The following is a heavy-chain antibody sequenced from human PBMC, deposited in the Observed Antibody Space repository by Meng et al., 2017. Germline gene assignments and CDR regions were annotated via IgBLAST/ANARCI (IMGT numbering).Heavy chain of an antibody. CDR2: ISSSSSYI. V-gene: IGHV3-21*01. Sequence: VQPVDYGGCLVPPGGSLRLSCAASGLTFSSYSMNWVRQAPGKGLEWVSSISSSSSYIYYADSVKGRFTISRDNAKNSLYLQMNSLRAEDTAVYYCARDRDRVVGAMIFDYWGQGTLVTVSS. CDR1: GLTFSSYS. CDR3: ARDRDRVVGAMIFDY. D-gene: IGHD1-26*01. J-gene: IGHJ4*02.